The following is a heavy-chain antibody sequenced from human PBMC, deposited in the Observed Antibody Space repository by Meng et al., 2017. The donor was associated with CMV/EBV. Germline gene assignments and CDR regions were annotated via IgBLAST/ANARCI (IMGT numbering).Heavy chain of an antibody. V-gene: IGHV3-7*01. D-gene: IGHD3-22*01. CDR2: IKQDGSEK. Sequence: GESLKISCAASGFTFSSYWMSWVRQAPGKGLEWVANIKQDGSEKYYVDSVKGRFTISRDNAKNSLYLQMNSLRAEDTAVYYCANFHYDMIVVGGNAFDIWGQGTMVTVSS. CDR3: ANFHYDMIVVGGNAFDI. CDR1: GFTFSSYW. J-gene: IGHJ3*02.